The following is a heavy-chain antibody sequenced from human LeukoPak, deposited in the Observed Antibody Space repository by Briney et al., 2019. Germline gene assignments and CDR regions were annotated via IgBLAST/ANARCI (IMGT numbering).Heavy chain of an antibody. J-gene: IGHJ3*02. V-gene: IGHV3-23*01. Sequence: PGGSLRLSCAASGFTFSSYAMSWVRQAPGKGLEWVSAISGSGGSTYYADSVKGRFTISRDNSKDTLYLQMNSLRPEDTAVYYCAKDGGSYPRGAFDIWGQGTMVTVSS. CDR2: ISGSGGST. CDR1: GFTFSSYA. CDR3: AKDGGSYPRGAFDI. D-gene: IGHD1-26*01.